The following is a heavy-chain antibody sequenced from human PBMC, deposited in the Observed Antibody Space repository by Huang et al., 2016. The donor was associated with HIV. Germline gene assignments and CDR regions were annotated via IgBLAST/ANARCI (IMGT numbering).Heavy chain of an antibody. CDR2: IYYSGNP. D-gene: IGHD6-19*01. J-gene: IGHJ6*02. V-gene: IGHV4-39*01. Sequence: LQLQESGPGLVKSSETLSLICTVSGGSISSSSYYWGWIRQPPGKGPEGMGSIYYSGNPYYNPPLKSRVTISVDTSKNQFSLKVNSVTAADTAVYYCARHGRVAGHYYNNMDVWGRGTTVTVSS. CDR3: ARHGRVAGHYYNNMDV. CDR1: GGSISSSSYY.